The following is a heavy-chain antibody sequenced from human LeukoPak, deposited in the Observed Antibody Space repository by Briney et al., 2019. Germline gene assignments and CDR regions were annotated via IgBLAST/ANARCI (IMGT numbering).Heavy chain of an antibody. CDR1: GFTFSSYG. J-gene: IGHJ3*02. CDR3: ARADYYYDSSGYQAFDI. D-gene: IGHD3-22*01. Sequence: GGSLRLSCAASGFTFSSYGMHWARQAPGKGLEWVAVIWYDGSNKYYADSVKGRFTISRDNSKNTLYLQMNSLRAEDTAVYYCARADYYYDSSGYQAFDIWGQGTMVTVSS. V-gene: IGHV3-33*01. CDR2: IWYDGSNK.